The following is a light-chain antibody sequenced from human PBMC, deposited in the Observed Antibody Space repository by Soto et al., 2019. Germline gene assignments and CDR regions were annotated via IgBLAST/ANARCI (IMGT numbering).Light chain of an antibody. Sequence: QFTPRSSSLSSSVGGRTSITCRASQTVSTYLNWYQQKPGKAPTLLISATSTLQSGVPSRFSGSGSGTEFTLTITSLQPEDFATYYCQQTYTTPRTFGQGTKVDIK. CDR2: ATS. CDR1: QTVSTY. V-gene: IGKV1-39*01. J-gene: IGKJ1*01. CDR3: QQTYTTPRT.